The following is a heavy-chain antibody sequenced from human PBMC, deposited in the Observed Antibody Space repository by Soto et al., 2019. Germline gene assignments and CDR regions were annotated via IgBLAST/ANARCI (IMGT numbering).Heavy chain of an antibody. CDR2: IYYSGST. CDR3: AREIPSEYSGYDAFDI. J-gene: IGHJ3*02. V-gene: IGHV4-59*01. Sequence: PSETLSLTCTVSGCSISSYYWSWIRQPPGKGLEWIGYIYYSGSTNYNPSLKSRVTISVDTSKNQFSLKLSSVTAADTAVYYCAREIPSEYSGYDAFDIWGQGTMVTVSS. D-gene: IGHD5-12*01. CDR1: GCSISSYY.